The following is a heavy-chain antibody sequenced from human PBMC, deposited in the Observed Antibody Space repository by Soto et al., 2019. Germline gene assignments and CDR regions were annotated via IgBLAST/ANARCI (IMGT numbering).Heavy chain of an antibody. V-gene: IGHV3-48*02. CDR2: ISSSSSTI. J-gene: IGHJ4*02. D-gene: IGHD3-22*01. Sequence: GGSLRLSCAASGFTFSSYSMNWVRQAPGKGLEWVSYISSSSSTIYYADSVKGRFTISRDNAKNSLYLQMNSLRDEDTAVYYCARGGNENAYYYDSSGYNIDYWGQGTLVTVSS. CDR1: GFTFSSYS. CDR3: ARGGNENAYYYDSSGYNIDY.